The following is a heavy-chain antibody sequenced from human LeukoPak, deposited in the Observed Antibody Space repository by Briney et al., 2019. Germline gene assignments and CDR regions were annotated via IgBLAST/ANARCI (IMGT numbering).Heavy chain of an antibody. D-gene: IGHD1-26*01. CDR3: AKDMELAS. V-gene: IGHV3-23*01. CDR1: GFTFRDAA. J-gene: IGHJ5*02. Sequence: GGCLRLSCAASGFTFRDAAMTWVRLAPGKGLEWVSLLRSSGANAYYADSVKGRFTISRDNSKNTLYLQMNNLRGEDTAEYYCAKDMELASWGQGTLVIVSS. CDR2: LRSSGANA.